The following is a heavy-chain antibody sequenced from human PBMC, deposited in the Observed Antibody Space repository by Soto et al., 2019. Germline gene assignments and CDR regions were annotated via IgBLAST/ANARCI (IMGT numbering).Heavy chain of an antibody. CDR3: ARHDFYYGLDV. CDR1: GGTFSSYA. Sequence: ASVKVSCKASGGTFSSYAITWVRQAPGQGLEWMGEIIPISGITNYAQKFQGRVTITADESTSTAYMELSSLRSEDTALYYCARHDFYYGLDVWGQGTTVTVSS. J-gene: IGHJ6*02. CDR2: IIPISGIT. V-gene: IGHV1-69*13.